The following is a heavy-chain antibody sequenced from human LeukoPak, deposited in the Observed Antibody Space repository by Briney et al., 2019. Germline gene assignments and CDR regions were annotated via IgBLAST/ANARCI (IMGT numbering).Heavy chain of an antibody. CDR3: ARASTGIAAAGDNGFDP. CDR1: GFTFSSYA. CDR2: ISYDGSNK. V-gene: IGHV3-30-3*01. Sequence: GRSLRLSCAASGFTFSSYAMHWVRQAPGKGLEWVAVISYDGSNKYHADSVKGRFTISRDNSKNTLYLQMNSLRAEDTAVYYCARASTGIAAAGDNGFDPWGQGTLVTVSS. D-gene: IGHD6-13*01. J-gene: IGHJ5*02.